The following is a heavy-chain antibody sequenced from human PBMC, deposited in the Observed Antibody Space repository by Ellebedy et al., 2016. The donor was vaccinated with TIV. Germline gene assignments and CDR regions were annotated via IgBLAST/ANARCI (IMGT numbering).Heavy chain of an antibody. J-gene: IGHJ2*01. D-gene: IGHD6-13*01. CDR2: IYYSGTT. Sequence: MPSETLSLTCTVSSGFLSSGYWSWLRQPPGEGLEWIGYIYYSGTTNYNPSLKSRVTISVDTSKNQISLTLMSSVSAADTAVYYCARVAITAAVGGGFFDLWGRGTLVTVSS. V-gene: IGHV4-59*01. CDR3: ARVAITAAVGGGFFDL. CDR1: SGFLSSGY.